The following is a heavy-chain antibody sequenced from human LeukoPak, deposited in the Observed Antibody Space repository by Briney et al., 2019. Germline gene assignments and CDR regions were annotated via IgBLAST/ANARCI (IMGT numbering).Heavy chain of an antibody. J-gene: IGHJ4*02. V-gene: IGHV7-4-1*02. Sequence: ASVKVSCKASGYTFTGHAMNWVRHAPGQGPEWMGYINTKTGNPTYAQGFTGRFVFSLDTSVSTAYLQISSLKPGDTGVYYCAKGGWVAVTGMDSWGQGTLVTVSS. D-gene: IGHD6-19*01. CDR3: AKGGWVAVTGMDS. CDR1: GYTFTGHA. CDR2: INTKTGNP.